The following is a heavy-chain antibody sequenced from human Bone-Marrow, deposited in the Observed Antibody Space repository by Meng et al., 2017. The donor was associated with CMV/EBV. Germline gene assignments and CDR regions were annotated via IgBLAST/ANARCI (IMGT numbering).Heavy chain of an antibody. CDR1: GTFSSCA. V-gene: IGHV1-69*01. Sequence: GTFSSCAIGWVGQAPGQGLEWMGGIIPIFGTANYAQKFQGRVTITADESTSTAYMELSSLRSEDTAVYYCARGGLGYCSSTSCYMGYWGQGTLVTVSS. J-gene: IGHJ4*02. CDR2: IIPIFGTA. CDR3: ARGGLGYCSSTSCYMGY. D-gene: IGHD2-2*02.